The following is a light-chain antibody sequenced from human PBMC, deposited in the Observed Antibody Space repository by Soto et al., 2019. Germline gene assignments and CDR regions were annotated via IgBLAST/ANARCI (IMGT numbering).Light chain of an antibody. Sequence: QSVLTQPPSGSGARLPRISISCNGSSSHNGAGYDVHWYQHLPGTAPKLLIYGNNNRPSGVTDRFSGSQSGTSDSLVINGLEAEDEADYHCQSYDSSRSPLPAFGPGTKVTV. V-gene: IGLV1-40*01. CDR1: SSHNGAGYD. CDR2: GNN. J-gene: IGLJ1*01. CDR3: QSYDSSRSPLPA.